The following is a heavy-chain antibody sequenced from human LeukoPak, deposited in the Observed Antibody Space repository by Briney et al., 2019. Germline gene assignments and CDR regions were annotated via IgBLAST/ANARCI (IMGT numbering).Heavy chain of an antibody. CDR1: GYSFTSYW. CDR2: IYPGDSDT. J-gene: IGHJ4*02. D-gene: IGHD6-13*01. V-gene: IGHV5-51*01. Sequence: RGESLKISCQASGYSFTSYWIAWVRQLPGKGLEWMGIIYPGDSDTRYSPSFQGQVTISADKSISTAYLQWSSLKASDTAMYYCARGDGSSWDFDYWGQGTLITVSS. CDR3: ARGDGSSWDFDY.